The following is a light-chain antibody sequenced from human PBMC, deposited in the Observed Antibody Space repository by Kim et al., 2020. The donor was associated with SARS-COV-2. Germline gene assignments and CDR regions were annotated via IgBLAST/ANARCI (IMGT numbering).Light chain of an antibody. Sequence: ASVGDTVTITCRASQDIGSFLAWIQQEPGKAPRSLFYGASSLQGGVPSKFSGSGSGTDFSLTISSLQPEDFATYYCQQYYSYPFNFGGGTKVDIK. J-gene: IGKJ4*01. CDR3: QQYYSYPFN. CDR2: GAS. CDR1: QDIGSF. V-gene: IGKV1-16*02.